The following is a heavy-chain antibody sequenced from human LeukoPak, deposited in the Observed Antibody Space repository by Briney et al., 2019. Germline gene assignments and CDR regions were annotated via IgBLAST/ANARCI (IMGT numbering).Heavy chain of an antibody. J-gene: IGHJ4*02. CDR1: GYSFTGYH. Sequence: GASVKVSCKASGYSFTGYHMHWVRQAPGQGLEWMAWINPNSGGANYAQKSQGRVTMTRDTSISTAYLELSRLRSDDTAVYYCARSGFGELVYGDYWGQGTLVTVSS. V-gene: IGHV1-2*02. CDR2: INPNSGGA. D-gene: IGHD3-10*01. CDR3: ARSGFGELVYGDY.